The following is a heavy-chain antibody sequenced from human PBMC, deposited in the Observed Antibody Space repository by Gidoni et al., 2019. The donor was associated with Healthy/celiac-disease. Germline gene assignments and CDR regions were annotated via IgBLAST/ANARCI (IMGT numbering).Heavy chain of an antibody. J-gene: IGHJ4*02. CDR2: IYYSGST. D-gene: IGHD2-15*01. V-gene: IGHV4-39*01. CDR1: GGSISSSSYY. Sequence: QLQLQESGPGLVKPSETLSLTCTVSGGSISSSSYYWGWIRQPPGKGLEWIGSIYYSGSTYYNPSLESRVTISVDTSKNELSLKLSSVTAADTAVFYCASATVVTGYYFDYWGQGTLVTVSS. CDR3: ASATVVTGYYFDY.